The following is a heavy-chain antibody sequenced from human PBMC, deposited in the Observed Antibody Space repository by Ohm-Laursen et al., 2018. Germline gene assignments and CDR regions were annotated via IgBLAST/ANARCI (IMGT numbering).Heavy chain of an antibody. CDR2: ISGSGGST. J-gene: IGHJ6*02. Sequence: GSLRLSCAASGFTFSSYAMSWVRQAPGKGLEWVSAISGSGGSTYYADSVKGRFTISRDNSKNTLYLQMNSLRAEDTAVYYCAKAGLRGYSYGFDYYGMDVWGQGTTVTVSS. D-gene: IGHD5-18*01. CDR3: AKAGLRGYSYGFDYYGMDV. V-gene: IGHV3-23*01. CDR1: GFTFSSYA.